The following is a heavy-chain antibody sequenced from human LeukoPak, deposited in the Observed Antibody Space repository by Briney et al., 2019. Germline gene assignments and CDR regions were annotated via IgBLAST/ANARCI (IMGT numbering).Heavy chain of an antibody. CDR1: GFTFSNAW. J-gene: IGHJ4*02. D-gene: IGHD3-10*01. V-gene: IGHV3-15*01. CDR3: TTELIYGSGSYYKGDY. CDR2: IKSKTDGGTT. Sequence: GGSLRLSCAASGFTFSNAWMSWVRQAPGKGLEWAGRIKSKTDGGTTDYAAPVKGRFTISRDDSKNTLYLQMNSLKTEDTAVYYCTTELIYGSGSYYKGDYWGQGTLVTVSS.